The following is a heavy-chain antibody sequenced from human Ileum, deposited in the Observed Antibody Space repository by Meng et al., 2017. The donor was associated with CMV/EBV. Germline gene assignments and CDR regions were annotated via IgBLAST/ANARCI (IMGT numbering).Heavy chain of an antibody. V-gene: IGHV3-21*01. J-gene: IGHJ4*02. CDR3: ARWAGTLGAYYFDY. CDR1: GFTFSSSS. CDR2: ISFSGSHI. D-gene: IGHD6-19*01. Sequence: ASGFTFSSSSMIWVRHAPGKGLEWVSSISFSGSHIYYTDSVKGRFIISRDNAMNSLYLQMNSLRAEDTAVYYCARWAGTLGAYYFDYWGQGTLVTVSS.